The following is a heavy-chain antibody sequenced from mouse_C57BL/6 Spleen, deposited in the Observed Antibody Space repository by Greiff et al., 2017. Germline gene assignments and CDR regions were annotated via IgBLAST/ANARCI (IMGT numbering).Heavy chain of an antibody. Sequence: QVQLKESGAELAKPGASVKLSCKASGYTFTSYWMHWVKQRPGQGLEWIGYINPSSGYTKYNQKFKDKATLTADKSSSTAYMQLSSLTYEDSAVYYCAGDYYGSSLFDYWGQGTTLTVSS. CDR1: GYTFTSYW. V-gene: IGHV1-7*01. CDR2: INPSSGYT. CDR3: AGDYYGSSLFDY. J-gene: IGHJ2*01. D-gene: IGHD1-1*01.